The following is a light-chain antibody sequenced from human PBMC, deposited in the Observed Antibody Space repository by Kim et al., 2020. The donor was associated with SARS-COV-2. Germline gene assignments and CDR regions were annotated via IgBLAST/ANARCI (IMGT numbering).Light chain of an antibody. CDR3: KHRSNWPLT. CDR1: QCVGCF. Sequence: LSPWEGPTLPCRASQCVGCFLARYQQKPSQAPRLLIYEASNRATGIPARFIGSGSGTDFTLTISSLEPEDFAVHYCKHRSNWPLTFGGGTKVDIK. CDR2: EAS. V-gene: IGKV3-11*01. J-gene: IGKJ4*01.